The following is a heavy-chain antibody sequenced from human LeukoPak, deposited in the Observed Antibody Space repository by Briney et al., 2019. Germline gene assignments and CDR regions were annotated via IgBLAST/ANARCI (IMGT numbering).Heavy chain of an antibody. D-gene: IGHD3-22*01. CDR3: ARGDTMIVVVSNWFDP. CDR1: GGSFSGYY. V-gene: IGHV4-34*01. J-gene: IGHJ5*02. CDR2: INHSGST. Sequence: SETLSLTCAVYGGSFSGYYWSWIRQPPGKGLEWIGEINHSGSTNYNPSLKSRVTISVDTSKNQFPLKLSSVTAADTAVYYCARGDTMIVVVSNWFDPWGQGTLVTVSS.